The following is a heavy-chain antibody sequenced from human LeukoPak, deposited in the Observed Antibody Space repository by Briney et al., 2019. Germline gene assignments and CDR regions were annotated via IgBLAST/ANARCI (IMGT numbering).Heavy chain of an antibody. CDR2: IRGGGTSE. J-gene: IGHJ3*02. D-gene: IGHD4-17*01. Sequence: GGSLRLSCTASGFTFSAYAMMWVRQAPGKGPEWVSAIRGGGTSEFYADSVKGRFRISRDNSKDTLFLQMNSLRAEDTAVYYCVRDPNGDYIGAFDMWGPGTMVTGSS. CDR3: VRDPNGDYIGAFDM. V-gene: IGHV3-23*01. CDR1: GFTFSAYA.